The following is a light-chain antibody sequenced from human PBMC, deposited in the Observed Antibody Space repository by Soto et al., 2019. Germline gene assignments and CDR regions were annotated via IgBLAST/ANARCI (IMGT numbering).Light chain of an antibody. J-gene: IGLJ2*01. Sequence: QSALTQPASVSGSPGQSITISCTGTSSDVGSYKLVSWYQHHPGKAPKLIIYEGNKRPSGVSNRFSGSKSGNTASLTISGLQAEDEADYYCCSYACSRTWVFGGGTKLTVL. CDR3: CSYACSRTWV. V-gene: IGLV2-23*01. CDR2: EGN. CDR1: SSDVGSYKL.